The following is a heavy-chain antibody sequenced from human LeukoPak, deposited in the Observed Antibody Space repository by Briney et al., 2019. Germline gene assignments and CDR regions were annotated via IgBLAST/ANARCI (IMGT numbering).Heavy chain of an antibody. J-gene: IGHJ5*02. V-gene: IGHV3-30*18. CDR3: AKEPFSSGSWFDP. Sequence: GGSLRLSCAASGFTFSSYGMHWVRQAPGKGLEWVAVISYDGRNKYYADSVKGRFAVPRDGSTNTLYLQMNSLRVEDSAVYHCAKEPFSSGSWFDPWGQGTLVTVSS. CDR2: ISYDGRNK. CDR1: GFTFSSYG. D-gene: IGHD3-10*01.